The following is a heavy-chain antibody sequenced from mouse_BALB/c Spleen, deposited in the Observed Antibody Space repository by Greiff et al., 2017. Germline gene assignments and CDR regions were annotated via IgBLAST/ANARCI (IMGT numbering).Heavy chain of an antibody. J-gene: IGHJ4*01. V-gene: IGHV3-6*02. D-gene: IGHD1-2*01. Sequence: VQLKESGPGLVKPSQSLSLTCSVTGYSITSGYYWNWIRQFPGNKLEWMGYISYDGSNNYNPSLKNRISITRDTSKNQFFLKLNSVTTEDTATYYCAVIRLRAMDYWGQGTSVTVSS. CDR3: AVIRLRAMDY. CDR2: ISYDGSN. CDR1: GYSITSGYY.